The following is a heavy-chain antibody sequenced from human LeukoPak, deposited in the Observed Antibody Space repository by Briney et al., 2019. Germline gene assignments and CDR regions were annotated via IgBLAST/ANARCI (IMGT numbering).Heavy chain of an antibody. Sequence: GGSLRLSCAASGFTFSSYEMTWVRQAPGKGLEWVALMWYDGTNKYYADSVKGRFTISRDNSKNTLFLQMNSLRDEDTAVYYCARYCSGGTCYSGMDVWGQGTSVTVSS. CDR3: ARYCSGGTCYSGMDV. CDR2: MWYDGTNK. V-gene: IGHV3-33*08. CDR1: GFTFSSYE. D-gene: IGHD2-15*01. J-gene: IGHJ6*02.